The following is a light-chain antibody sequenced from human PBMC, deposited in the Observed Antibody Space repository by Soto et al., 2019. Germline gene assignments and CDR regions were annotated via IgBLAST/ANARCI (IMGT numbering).Light chain of an antibody. Sequence: QSALTQPASVSGSPGQSISVSCTGSSGDVGSYKYVSWYQQHPGKAPKLIIYEVNKRPSEVSNRFSGSKSGDTASLTISGLQAEDEAIYYCASKTTSSTVLFGGGTKLTVL. J-gene: IGLJ2*01. CDR3: ASKTTSSTVL. V-gene: IGLV2-14*01. CDR1: SGDVGSYKY. CDR2: EVN.